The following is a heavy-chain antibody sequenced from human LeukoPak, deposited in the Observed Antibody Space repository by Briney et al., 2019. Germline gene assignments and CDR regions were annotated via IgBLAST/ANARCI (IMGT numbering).Heavy chain of an antibody. D-gene: IGHD3-3*01. Sequence: ASVKVSCKASGYTFTGYYMHWVRQAPGQGLEWMGWINPNSGGTNYAQKFQGRVTMTRDTSISTAYMELSRLRSDDTAVYYCARVGGDFWSAYYFDYWGQGTLVTVSS. CDR3: ARVGGDFWSAYYFDY. CDR2: INPNSGGT. J-gene: IGHJ4*02. CDR1: GYTFTGYY. V-gene: IGHV1-2*02.